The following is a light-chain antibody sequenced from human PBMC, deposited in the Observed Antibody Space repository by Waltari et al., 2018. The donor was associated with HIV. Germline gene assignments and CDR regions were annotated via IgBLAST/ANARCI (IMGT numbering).Light chain of an antibody. Sequence: QTVVTQEPSFSVSPGGTVTLTCGLSSCSVSTNYYPSWYQQTPRQAPRTLIYSTNTRSSGVPDRFSGSILGNKAALTITGAQADDESDYYCVLYMGSGIWVFGGGTKLTVL. CDR2: STN. CDR1: SCSVSTNYY. J-gene: IGLJ3*02. CDR3: VLYMGSGIWV. V-gene: IGLV8-61*01.